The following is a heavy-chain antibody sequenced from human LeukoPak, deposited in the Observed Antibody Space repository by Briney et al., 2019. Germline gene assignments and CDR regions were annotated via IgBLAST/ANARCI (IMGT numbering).Heavy chain of an antibody. D-gene: IGHD3-22*01. CDR1: GITLSNYG. CDR3: AKRGVVIRVILVGFHKEAYYFDS. V-gene: IGHV3-23*01. CDR2: ISDRGSKT. J-gene: IGHJ4*02. Sequence: GGSLRLSCAVSGITLSNYGMSWVRQAPGKGLEWVAGISDRGSKTNYADSVKGRFTISTDHPKNTLYLQMNSLRAEDTAVYFCAKRGVVIRVILVGFHKEAYYFDSWGQGALVTVSS.